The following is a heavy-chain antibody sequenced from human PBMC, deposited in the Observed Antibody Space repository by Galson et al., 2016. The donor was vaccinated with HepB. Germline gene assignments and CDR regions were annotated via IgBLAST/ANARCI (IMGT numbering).Heavy chain of an antibody. Sequence: SETLSLTCTVSGGSIDTTNWWSWVRQPPGKGLEWIGDIFHNGSANYNPSLKSRVTISVDRSKSQFSLKLTSVTAADTAIYYCARSCIELAYYYYYAMDVWGHGTSVIVSS. D-gene: IGHD2-8*02. V-gene: IGHV4-4*02. J-gene: IGHJ6*02. CDR2: IFHNGSA. CDR3: ARSCIELAYYYYYAMDV. CDR1: GGSIDTTNW.